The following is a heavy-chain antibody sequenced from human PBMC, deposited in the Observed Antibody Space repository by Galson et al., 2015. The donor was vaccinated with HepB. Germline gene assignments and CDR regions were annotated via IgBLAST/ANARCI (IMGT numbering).Heavy chain of an antibody. D-gene: IGHD3-10*01. V-gene: IGHV1-3*01. CDR2: INAGNGNT. J-gene: IGHJ4*02. CDR3: ARGGSGSYSFDY. CDR1: GYTFTSYA. Sequence: SVKVSCKASGYTFTSYAMHWVRQAPGQRLEWMGWINAGNGNTKYSQKFQGRVTITRDTSASTAYMELSSLRSEDTAVYYCARGGSGSYSFDYWGQGTLVTVSS.